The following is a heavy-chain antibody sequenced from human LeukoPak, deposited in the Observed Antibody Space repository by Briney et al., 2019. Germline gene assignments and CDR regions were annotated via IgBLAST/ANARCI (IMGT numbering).Heavy chain of an antibody. D-gene: IGHD4-23*01. CDR3: ARNSNYYGMDV. CDR1: GFTFSSYA. CDR2: ISYDGSNK. V-gene: IGHV3-30-3*01. Sequence: PGRSLRLSCAASGFTFSSYAMHWVRQAPGKGLEWVAVISYDGSNKYYADSVKGRFTISRDNSKNTLYLQMNSLRAEDTAVYYCARNSNYYGMDVWCQGTTVTVSS. J-gene: IGHJ6*02.